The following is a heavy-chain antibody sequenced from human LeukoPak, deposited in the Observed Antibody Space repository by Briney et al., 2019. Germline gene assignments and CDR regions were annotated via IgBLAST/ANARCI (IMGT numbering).Heavy chain of an antibody. V-gene: IGHV3-30*18. D-gene: IGHD3-3*01. CDR1: GFTFSGYG. CDR3: AKGWGIPIFGVVTN. J-gene: IGHJ4*02. CDR2: ISYDGSNK. Sequence: PGGSLRLSCAASGFTFSGYGMHWVRQAPGKGLEWVAVISYDGSNKYFADSVKGRFTISRDNSKNTLYLQMNSLRAEDTAVYYCAKGWGIPIFGVVTNWGQGTLVTVSS.